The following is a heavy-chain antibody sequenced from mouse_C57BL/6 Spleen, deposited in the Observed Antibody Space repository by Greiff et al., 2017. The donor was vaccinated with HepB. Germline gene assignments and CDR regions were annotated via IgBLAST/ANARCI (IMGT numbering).Heavy chain of an antibody. Sequence: EVKLMESGGDLVKPGGSLKLSCAASGFTFSSYGMSWVRQTPDKRLEWVATISSGGSYTYYPDSVKGRFTSSRDNAKNTLYLQMSSLKSEDTAMYYCARPYDYDVAWFAYWGQGTLVTVSA. D-gene: IGHD2-4*01. V-gene: IGHV5-6*01. CDR2: ISSGGSYT. CDR3: ARPYDYDVAWFAY. J-gene: IGHJ3*01. CDR1: GFTFSSYG.